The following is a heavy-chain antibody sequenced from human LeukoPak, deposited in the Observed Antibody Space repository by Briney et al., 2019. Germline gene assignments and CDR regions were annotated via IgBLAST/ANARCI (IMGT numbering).Heavy chain of an antibody. CDR1: GGSISSYY. CDR3: AGGNYGSGSYHLDY. V-gene: IGHV4-59*12. CDR2: IYYSGST. Sequence: PSETLSLTCTVSGGSISSYYWSWIRQPPGKGLEWIGYIYYSGSTNYNPSLKSRVTISVDTSKNQFSLKLSSVTAADTAVYYCAGGNYGSGSYHLDYWGQGTLVTVSS. D-gene: IGHD3-10*01. J-gene: IGHJ4*02.